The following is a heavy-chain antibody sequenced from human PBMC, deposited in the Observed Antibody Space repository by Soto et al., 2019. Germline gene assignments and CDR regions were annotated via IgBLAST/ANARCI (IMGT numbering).Heavy chain of an antibody. Sequence: ASVKVSCKTSGYRFTTYDINWVRQATGQGLEWMGWINPNADKTGFAQKFQGRVTMTRDTSINTVYMELNNLRSEDTAVYYCARQRRGTWYYFDHWGQGTRVTVPQ. D-gene: IGHD3-16*01. CDR3: ARQRRGTWYYFDH. V-gene: IGHV1-8*01. J-gene: IGHJ4*02. CDR2: INPNADKT. CDR1: GYRFTTYD.